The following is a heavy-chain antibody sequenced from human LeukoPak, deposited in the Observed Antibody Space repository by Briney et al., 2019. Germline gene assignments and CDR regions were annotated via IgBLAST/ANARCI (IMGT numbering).Heavy chain of an antibody. CDR1: GFTFSSYA. CDR3: ARLTKQLVLRVGYGMDV. V-gene: IGHV3-30*04. D-gene: IGHD6-13*01. Sequence: GGSLRLSCAASGFTFSSYAMHWVRQAPGKGLEWVAVISYDGSNKYYADSVKGRFTISRDNSKNTLYLQMNSLRAEDTAVYYCARLTKQLVLRVGYGMDVWGQGTTVTVSS. CDR2: ISYDGSNK. J-gene: IGHJ6*02.